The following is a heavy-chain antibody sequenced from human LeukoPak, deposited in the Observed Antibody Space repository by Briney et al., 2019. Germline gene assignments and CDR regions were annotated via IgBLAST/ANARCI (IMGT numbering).Heavy chain of an antibody. CDR2: INHSGST. CDR1: GGSFSGYY. J-gene: IGHJ4*02. D-gene: IGHD6-13*01. CDR3: ARVPRESSSWLYYFDY. Sequence: SETLSLTCAVYGGSFSGYYWSWIRQPPGKGLEWIGEINHSGSTNYNPSLKSRVTISVDTSKNQFSLKLRSVTAADTAVYYCARVPRESSSWLYYFDYWGQGTLVTVSS. V-gene: IGHV4-34*01.